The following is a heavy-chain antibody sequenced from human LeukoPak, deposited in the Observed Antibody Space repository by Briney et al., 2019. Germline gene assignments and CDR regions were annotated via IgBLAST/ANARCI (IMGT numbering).Heavy chain of an antibody. V-gene: IGHV4-30-4*01. CDR3: ARGIAAAANWFDP. D-gene: IGHD6-13*01. CDR1: GGSISSGDYY. CDR2: IYYSGST. J-gene: IGHJ5*02. Sequence: SETLSLTCTISGGSISSGDYYWSWIRQPPGKGLEWIGYIYYSGSTYYNPSLKSRVTISVDTSKNQFSLKLSSVTAADTAVYYCARGIAAAANWFDPWGQGTLVTVSS.